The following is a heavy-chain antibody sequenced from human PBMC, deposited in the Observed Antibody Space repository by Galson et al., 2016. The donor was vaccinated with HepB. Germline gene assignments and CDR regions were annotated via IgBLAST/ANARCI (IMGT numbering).Heavy chain of an antibody. CDR3: ARGRRTFGY. D-gene: IGHD3-10*01. CDR2: MNSNSGNT. J-gene: IGHJ4*02. V-gene: IGHV1-8*01. CDR1: GYTFTSYD. Sequence: SVKVSCKASGYTFTSYDINWVRQATGQGLEWMGWMNSNSGNTVYAQKFQGRLTMTRNTSISTAYMELSSLTSEDTAIYFCARGRRTFGYWGQGSLVTVSS.